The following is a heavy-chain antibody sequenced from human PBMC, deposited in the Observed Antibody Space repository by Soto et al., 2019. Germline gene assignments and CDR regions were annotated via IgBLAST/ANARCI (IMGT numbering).Heavy chain of an antibody. CDR3: AKDRSGSFDY. J-gene: IGHJ4*02. CDR1: GFTFDDYA. V-gene: IGHV3-9*01. CDR2: ISWNSGSI. Sequence: EVQLVESGGGLVQPGRSLRLSCAASGFTFDDYAMHWVRQAPGQGLEWVSGISWNSGSIGYGDSVKGRFTISRDNAKNSLYLQMNSLRAEDTALYYCAKDRSGSFDYWGQGTLDTVSS.